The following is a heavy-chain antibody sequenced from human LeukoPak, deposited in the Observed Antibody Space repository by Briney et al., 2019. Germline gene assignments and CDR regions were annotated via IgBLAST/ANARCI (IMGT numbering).Heavy chain of an antibody. D-gene: IGHD5-18*01. J-gene: IGHJ3*02. CDR2: INAGNGNT. CDR3: ARNMGYSYGPPDAFDI. CDR1: GYTFTSYA. Sequence: GSVKVSCKASGYTFTSYAMHWVRQAPGQRLEWMGWINAGNGNTKYSQKFQGRVTITRDTSTSTAYMELSSLRSEDTAVYYCARNMGYSYGPPDAFDIWGQGTMVTVSS. V-gene: IGHV1-3*01.